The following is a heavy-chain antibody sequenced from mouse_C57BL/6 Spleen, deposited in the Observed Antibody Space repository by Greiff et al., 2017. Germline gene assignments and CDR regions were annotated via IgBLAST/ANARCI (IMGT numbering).Heavy chain of an antibody. J-gene: IGHJ1*03. CDR1: GFTFSSYG. Sequence: EVQRVESGGDLVKPGGSLKLSCAASGFTFSSYGMSWVRQTPDKRLEWVATISSGGSYTYYTDSVKGRFTCSRDKARNTRYLQMSSLKSEETAMYYCARGPTMIIPGRYFDVWGTGTTVTVSS. CDR2: ISSGGSYT. V-gene: IGHV5-6*01. D-gene: IGHD2-4*01. CDR3: ARGPTMIIPGRYFDV.